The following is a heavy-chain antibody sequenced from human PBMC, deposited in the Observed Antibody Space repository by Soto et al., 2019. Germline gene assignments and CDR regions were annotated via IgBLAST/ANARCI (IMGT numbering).Heavy chain of an antibody. D-gene: IGHD3-16*01. CDR1: GFSLSTSGVA. V-gene: IGHV2-5*02. CDR3: AHRPITFMASWFDP. CDR2: VYWDDDK. Sequence: QITLKESGPPLVKPAQTLTLTCTFSGFSLSTSGVAVGWLRQPPGKAPEWLALVYWDDDKRYSPSLKSRLTITKDTSKNQVVLTMTNMAPVDTATYYCAHRPITFMASWFDPWGQGIPVTVSS. J-gene: IGHJ5*02.